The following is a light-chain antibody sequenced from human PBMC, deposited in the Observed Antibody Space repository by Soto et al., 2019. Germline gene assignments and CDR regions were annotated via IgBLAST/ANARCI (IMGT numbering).Light chain of an antibody. CDR2: DNN. Sequence: QSALTQPPSVSAAPGQKVTISCSGSSSNIGSNLVSWYQQLPGTAPKLLIYDNNKRPSGIPDRFSGSKSGTSASLGITGLQTGDEADYSCATWDSSLSAWLFGGGTKVTVL. CDR1: SSNIGSNL. CDR3: ATWDSSLSAWL. V-gene: IGLV1-51*01. J-gene: IGLJ3*02.